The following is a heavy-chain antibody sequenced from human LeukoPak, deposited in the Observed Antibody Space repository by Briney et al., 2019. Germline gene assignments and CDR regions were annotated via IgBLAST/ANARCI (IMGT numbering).Heavy chain of an antibody. CDR1: GFTVSSYY. D-gene: IGHD6-19*01. Sequence: GGSLRLSCAASGFTVSSYYMRWVRQAPGKGLEWVSLIYSGGSTFYADSVWGRFTISRDKSNNTLYLQMNSLRAEDTAVYYCARAKYNSGLFDYWGQGTLVTVSS. CDR2: IYSGGST. CDR3: ARAKYNSGLFDY. J-gene: IGHJ4*02. V-gene: IGHV3-66*01.